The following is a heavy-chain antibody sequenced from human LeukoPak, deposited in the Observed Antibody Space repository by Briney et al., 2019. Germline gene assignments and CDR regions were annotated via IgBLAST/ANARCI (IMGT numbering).Heavy chain of an antibody. V-gene: IGHV3-48*03. CDR2: ISSSGSTI. CDR1: GFTFSSYE. Sequence: GGSLRLSCAASGFTFSSYEMNWVRQAPGKGLEWVSYISSSGSTIYYADSVKGRFTISRDNAKNSLYLQMNSLRAEDTAVYYCARGSGYYNSDYWGQGTLVTVSS. CDR3: ARGSGYYNSDY. D-gene: IGHD3-9*01. J-gene: IGHJ4*02.